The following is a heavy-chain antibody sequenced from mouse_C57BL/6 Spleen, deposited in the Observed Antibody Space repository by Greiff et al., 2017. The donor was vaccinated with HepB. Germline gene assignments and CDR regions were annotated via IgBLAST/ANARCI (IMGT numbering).Heavy chain of an antibody. Sequence: QVQLQQSGPGLVQPSQSLSITCTVSGFSLTSYGVHWVRQSPGKGLEWLGVIWSGGSTDYNAAFISRLSISKDNSKSQVFFKMNSLQADDTAIYYCARNSDERGFAYWGQGTLVTVSA. V-gene: IGHV2-2*01. J-gene: IGHJ3*01. CDR1: GFSLTSYG. CDR3: ARNSDERGFAY. CDR2: IWSGGST.